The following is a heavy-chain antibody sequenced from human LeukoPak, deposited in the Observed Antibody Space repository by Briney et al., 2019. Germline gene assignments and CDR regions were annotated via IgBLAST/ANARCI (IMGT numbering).Heavy chain of an antibody. J-gene: IGHJ5*01. CDR1: GFTFSRYS. V-gene: IGHV3-48*01. CDR2: ISTSSGVM. Sequence: QPGGSLRLSCAASGFTFSRYSISWVRQAPGKGLEWVSYISTSSGVMYYADSVKGRFNISRDDARNSVSLQMNSLRADDTAVYYCARDVGYCSGGSCYRWFASWGQGTLVIVSS. D-gene: IGHD2-15*01. CDR3: ARDVGYCSGGSCYRWFAS.